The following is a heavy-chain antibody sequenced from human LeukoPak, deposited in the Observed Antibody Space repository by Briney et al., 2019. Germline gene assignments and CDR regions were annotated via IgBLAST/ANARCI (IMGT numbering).Heavy chain of an antibody. CDR1: GFTFSSYA. J-gene: IGHJ5*02. Sequence: GGSLRLSCAASGFTFSSYAMHWVRQAPGKGLEWVAVISYDGSNKYYADSVKGRFTISRDNAKNSLYLQMNSLRAEDTAVYYCARGMTTVTNNWFDPWGQGTLVTVSS. V-gene: IGHV3-30-3*01. CDR2: ISYDGSNK. D-gene: IGHD4-11*01. CDR3: ARGMTTVTNNWFDP.